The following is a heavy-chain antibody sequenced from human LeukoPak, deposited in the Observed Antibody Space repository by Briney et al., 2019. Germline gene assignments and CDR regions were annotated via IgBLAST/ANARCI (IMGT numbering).Heavy chain of an antibody. CDR2: IIPIFGTA. J-gene: IGHJ3*02. CDR3: ASHAAQRVAFDI. CDR1: GGTFSSYA. V-gene: IGHV1-69*06. D-gene: IGHD6-6*01. Sequence: SVKVSCKASGGTFSSYAISWVRQAPGQGLEWMGGIIPIFGTANYEQKFQGRVTITADKSTSTAYMELSSLRSEDTAVYYCASHAAQRVAFDIWGQGTMVTVSS.